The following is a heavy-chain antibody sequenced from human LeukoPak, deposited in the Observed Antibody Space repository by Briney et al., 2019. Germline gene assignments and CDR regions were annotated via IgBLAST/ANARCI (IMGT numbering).Heavy chain of an antibody. CDR3: ARSSASGDPYYFDY. CDR2: IYYSGSI. J-gene: IGHJ4*02. Sequence: SETLSLTCAVSGYSISSSNWWGWIRQPPGKGLEWIGYIYYSGSIYYNPSLKSRVTMSVDTSKNQFSVKLSSVTAVDTAVYYCARSSASGDPYYFDYWGQGTLVTVSS. V-gene: IGHV4-28*05. CDR1: GYSISSSNW. D-gene: IGHD2-21*01.